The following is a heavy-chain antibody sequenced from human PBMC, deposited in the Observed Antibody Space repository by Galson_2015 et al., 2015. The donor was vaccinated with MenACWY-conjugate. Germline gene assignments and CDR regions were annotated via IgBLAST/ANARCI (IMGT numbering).Heavy chain of an antibody. CDR3: ARDNNWSFDS. CDR1: W. J-gene: IGHJ4*02. V-gene: IGHV3-74*01. D-gene: IGHD1-1*01. CDR2: IKADGSFS. Sequence: WMHWVRQPPGKGLEWISYIKADGSFSNYADSVKGRFTISTDNAKNMVYLQMDGLGDEDTAVYSCARDNNWSFDSWGQGTLVTVSS.